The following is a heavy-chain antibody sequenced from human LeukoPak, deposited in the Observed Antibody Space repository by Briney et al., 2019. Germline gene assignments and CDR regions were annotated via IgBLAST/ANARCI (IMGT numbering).Heavy chain of an antibody. J-gene: IGHJ6*03. V-gene: IGHV1-8*01. CDR1: GYTFTSYD. CDR2: MNPNSGNT. Sequence: VASAKVSCKASGYTFTSYDINWVRQATGQGLEWMGWMNPNSGNTGYAQKFQGRVTMTRNTSISTAYMELSSLRSEDTAVYYCARGGYSYGYLSFYYYYMDVWGKGTTVTVSS. D-gene: IGHD5-18*01. CDR3: ARGGYSYGYLSFYYYYMDV.